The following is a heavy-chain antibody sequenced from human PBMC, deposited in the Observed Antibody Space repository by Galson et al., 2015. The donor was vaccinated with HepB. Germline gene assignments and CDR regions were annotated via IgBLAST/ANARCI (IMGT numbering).Heavy chain of an antibody. CDR2: ISSSSRYT. V-gene: IGHV3-11*05. CDR1: GFTFSDYY. CDR3: TRVIFGRDFWSGSTSYYYYMDV. D-gene: IGHD3-3*01. J-gene: IGHJ6*03. Sequence: SLRLSCAVSGFTFSDYYMSWVRQAPGKGLEWVSYISSSSRYTDYADSVKGRFTISRDSAKNSLYLQMNSLRVEDTAVYFCTRVIFGRDFWSGSTSYYYYMDVWGKGTTVTVSS.